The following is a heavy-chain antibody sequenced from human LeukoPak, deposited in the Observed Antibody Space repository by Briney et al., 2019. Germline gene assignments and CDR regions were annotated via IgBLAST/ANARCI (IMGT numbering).Heavy chain of an antibody. Sequence: GGSLRLSCAASRFTLCNYWMIWVLQAPGKGLEWVANIKEDGSETYYVDSVKGRFTISRDNAKNSLSLQMNSLRAEDTAVYYCARQRGSGCLDYWGQGTLVTVSS. J-gene: IGHJ4*02. CDR1: RFTLCNYW. D-gene: IGHD6-19*01. CDR3: ARQRGSGCLDY. V-gene: IGHV3-7*01. CDR2: IKEDGSET.